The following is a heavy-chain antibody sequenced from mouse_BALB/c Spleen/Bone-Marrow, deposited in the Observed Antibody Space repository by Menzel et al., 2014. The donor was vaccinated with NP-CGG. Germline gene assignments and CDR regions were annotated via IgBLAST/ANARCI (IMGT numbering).Heavy chain of an antibody. CDR1: GYTFTDFN. CDR3: ARGRRYDGPYFDY. V-gene: IGHV1S29*02. CDR2: ISPYIGGT. J-gene: IGHJ2*01. Sequence: EVKLMESGPELMKPGASVKISCKASGYTFTDFNMHWVKQSHGKSLEWIGFISPYIGGTGYNQKFKSKATLTVDSSPSTAYMELRSLTSEDSAVYYCARGRRYDGPYFDYWGQGTTLTVSS. D-gene: IGHD2-14*01.